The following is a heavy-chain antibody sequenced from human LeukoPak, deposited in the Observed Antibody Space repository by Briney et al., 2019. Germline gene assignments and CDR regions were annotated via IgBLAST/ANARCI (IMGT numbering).Heavy chain of an antibody. CDR3: TRDYDILTGYTYFDY. CDR1: GFTFRNAW. D-gene: IGHD3-9*01. V-gene: IGHV3-15*01. CDR2: IKSKTDGGTT. Sequence: PGGSLRLSCAASGFTFRNAWMSCVRRSPGKGLEWVGRIKSKTDGGTTDYAAPVKGRFTISRDDSKNTLNLQMNSLKTEDTAVYYCTRDYDILTGYTYFDYWGQGTLVTVSS. J-gene: IGHJ4*02.